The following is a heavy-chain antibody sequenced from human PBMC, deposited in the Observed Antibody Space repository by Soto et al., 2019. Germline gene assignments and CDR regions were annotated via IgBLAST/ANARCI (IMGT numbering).Heavy chain of an antibody. D-gene: IGHD5-12*01. CDR2: ISAYNGNT. CDR3: ARGGGNDPRPVDY. J-gene: IGHJ4*02. Sequence: QVQLVQSGAEVKKPGASVKVSCKASGYTFNSYGISWVRQAPGQGLEWMGWISAYNGNTNYVQKVQGRVTMTTDTPSRTAYMELRSLRSDVTAVYYCARGGGNDPRPVDYWGQGTLVTVSS. V-gene: IGHV1-18*01. CDR1: GYTFNSYG.